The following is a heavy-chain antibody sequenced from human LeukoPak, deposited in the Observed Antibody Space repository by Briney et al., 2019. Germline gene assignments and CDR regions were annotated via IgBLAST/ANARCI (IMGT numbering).Heavy chain of an antibody. CDR3: ARGFYSNYEDY. J-gene: IGHJ4*02. D-gene: IGHD4-4*01. CDR2: INHSGST. V-gene: IGHV4-34*01. CDR1: GGSFSGYY. Sequence: SETLSLTCAVYGGSFSGYYWSWIRQPPGKGLEWIGEINHSGSTNYNPSLKSRVTISVDTSKNQFSLKLSSVTAADTAVYYCARGFYSNYEDYWGQGTWSPSPQ.